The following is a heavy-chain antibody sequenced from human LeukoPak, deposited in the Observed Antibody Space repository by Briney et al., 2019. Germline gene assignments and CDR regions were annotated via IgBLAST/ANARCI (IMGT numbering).Heavy chain of an antibody. V-gene: IGHV4-59*08. D-gene: IGHD5-12*01. CDR2: IYYSGST. J-gene: IGHJ2*01. CDR3: ARHRWTEWPWMHYWYFDL. Sequence: KTSETLSLTCTVSGGSISSYYWSWIRQPPGKGLEWIGYIYYSGSTNYNPSLKSRVTISVDTSKNQFSLKLSSVTAADTAVYYCARHRWTEWPWMHYWYFDLWGRGTLVTVSS. CDR1: GGSISSYY.